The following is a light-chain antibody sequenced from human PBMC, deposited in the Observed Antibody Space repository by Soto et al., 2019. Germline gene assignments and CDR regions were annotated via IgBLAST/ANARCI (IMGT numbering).Light chain of an antibody. J-gene: IGKJ5*01. CDR2: LGS. V-gene: IGKV2-28*01. Sequence: DIVMTQSPLSLPVTPGEPASISCWSSQSLLHSNGYNYLDWYLQKPGQSPQLLIYLGSNRASGVNDRFSGSGSGTDFTLKISRGEAEHVGVYYCMQALQTPATLVQGTRLEIK. CDR1: QSLLHSNGYNY. CDR3: MQALQTPAT.